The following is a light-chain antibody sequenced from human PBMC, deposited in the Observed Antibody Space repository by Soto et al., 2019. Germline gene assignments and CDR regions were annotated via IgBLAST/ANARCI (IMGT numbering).Light chain of an antibody. CDR2: NVS. CDR1: SSYVGGYNS. Sequence: QSALTQPASVSGSPGQSITISCTGTSSYVGGYNSVSWYQQHPGKAPKLMIYNVSNRPSGVSNRFSGSKSGNTASLTISGLLAEDEADYYCTSYTSSSTYVFGAGTKVTVL. V-gene: IGLV2-14*01. J-gene: IGLJ1*01. CDR3: TSYTSSSTYV.